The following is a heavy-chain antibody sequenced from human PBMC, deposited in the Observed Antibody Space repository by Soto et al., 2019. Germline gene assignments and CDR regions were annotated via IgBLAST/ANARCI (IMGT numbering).Heavy chain of an antibody. CDR2: IYYSVTT. J-gene: IGHJ6*02. D-gene: IGHD1-26*01. CDR3: ARDPTIVGAPGGYYYGMDV. CDR1: GGSISSSKYY. V-gene: IGHV4-39*02. Sequence: QLQLQESGPGLVKPSETLSLTCTVSGGSISSSKYYWGWIRQPPGKGLEWIGNIYYSVTTYYNPSLKSRVTISVDTSKNQFSLKLSSVTAADTAVYYCARDPTIVGAPGGYYYGMDVWGQGTTVTVSS.